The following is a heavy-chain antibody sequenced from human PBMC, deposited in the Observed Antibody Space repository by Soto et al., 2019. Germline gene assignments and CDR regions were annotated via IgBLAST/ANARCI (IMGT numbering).Heavy chain of an antibody. Sequence: KTSETLSLTCAVSGGSISSGGYYWSWIRQHPGKGLEWIGYIYYSGSTYYNPSLKSRVSISVDTSENQFSLRLSSVTAADTAVYYCARDRVRMDVWGQGTTVTVSS. V-gene: IGHV4-31*11. CDR1: GGSISSGGYY. CDR3: ARDRVRMDV. J-gene: IGHJ6*02. CDR2: IYYSGST.